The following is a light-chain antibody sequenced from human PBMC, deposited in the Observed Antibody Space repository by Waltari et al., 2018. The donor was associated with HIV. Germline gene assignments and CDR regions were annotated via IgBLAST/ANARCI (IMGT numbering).Light chain of an antibody. CDR1: QTVLYSSNNKNY. V-gene: IGKV4-1*01. Sequence: DIVMTQSPDSLAVSLGERATINCKSSQTVLYSSNNKNYVAWYQQKPGQPPKLLIYWASTRGSGVPDRFSGSGSGTDFTLTISSLQAEDVAVYYCQQYYSIPRTFGQGTKVEIK. CDR3: QQYYSIPRT. CDR2: WAS. J-gene: IGKJ1*01.